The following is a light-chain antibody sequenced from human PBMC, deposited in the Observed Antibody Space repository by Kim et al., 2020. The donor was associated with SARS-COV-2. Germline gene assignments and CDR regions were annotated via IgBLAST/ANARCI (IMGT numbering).Light chain of an antibody. Sequence: VSPVESAPLSCRASQSVNSNLAWYQQRPGQPPRLLIFGASTRASDIPARFSGSGSGTEFTLTISSLQSEDFAVYYCQQYNSWPPYTFGQGTKLEI. CDR3: QQYNSWPPYT. V-gene: IGKV3-15*01. CDR2: GAS. CDR1: QSVNSN. J-gene: IGKJ2*01.